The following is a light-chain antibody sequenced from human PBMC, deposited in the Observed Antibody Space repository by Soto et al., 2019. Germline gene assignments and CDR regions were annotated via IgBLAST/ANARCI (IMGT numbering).Light chain of an antibody. V-gene: IGKV3-20*01. Sequence: EIVLTQSPGTLSLSPGERATLSCRASQSVSDNYLAWYQKKPGQPPRLLIFGASTKVAGIPDRFNGSGSETDFTLTISRLEPEDFAVYYCHQYGNSPRTFGGGTKVEIK. J-gene: IGKJ4*01. CDR2: GAS. CDR1: QSVSDNY. CDR3: HQYGNSPRT.